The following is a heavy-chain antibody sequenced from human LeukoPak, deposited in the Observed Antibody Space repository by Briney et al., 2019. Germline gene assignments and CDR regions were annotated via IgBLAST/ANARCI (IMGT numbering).Heavy chain of an antibody. CDR3: AKDSYGDYNFDY. CDR2: ISGSGGST. Sequence: GGSPRLSCAASGFTFSSYAMSWVRQAPGKGLEWVSAISGSGGSTYYADSVKGRFTISRDNSKNTLYLQMNSLRAEDTAVYYCAKDSYGDYNFDYWGQGTLVTVSS. V-gene: IGHV3-23*01. D-gene: IGHD4-17*01. J-gene: IGHJ4*02. CDR1: GFTFSSYA.